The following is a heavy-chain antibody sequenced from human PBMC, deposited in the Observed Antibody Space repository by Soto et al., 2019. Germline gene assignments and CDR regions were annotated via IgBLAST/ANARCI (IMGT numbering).Heavy chain of an antibody. D-gene: IGHD5-12*01. Sequence: QVQLQESAPGLVKPSETLSLTCTVSGGSISSYCWSWIRQPPGKGMEWFGYIYYNGSTNYNPSLKSRVTISVDTSKNQFSLKLSSVTAADTAVYYCARDRPARASGYPLSPPYYYYVMDVWGQGTTVTVSS. CDR3: ARDRPARASGYPLSPPYYYYVMDV. J-gene: IGHJ6*02. CDR1: GGSISSYC. CDR2: IYYNGST. V-gene: IGHV4-59*01.